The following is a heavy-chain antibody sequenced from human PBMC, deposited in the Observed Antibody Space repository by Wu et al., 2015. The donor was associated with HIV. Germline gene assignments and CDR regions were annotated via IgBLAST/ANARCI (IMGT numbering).Heavy chain of an antibody. Sequence: QVQAGAGLGAEVKKPGASVKVSCKASGYSFTTYDINWVRQATGQGLEWMGWMNPNSGNRVYAQKFVGRVTFTTNTSIGTAYMEVTNLRSEDTAVYYCARGRSYYGSGSYSDNWGQGTLVTVSS. CDR1: GYSFTTYD. J-gene: IGHJ4*02. CDR3: ARGRSYYGSGSYSDN. CDR2: MNPNSGNR. D-gene: IGHD3-10*01. V-gene: IGHV1-8*03.